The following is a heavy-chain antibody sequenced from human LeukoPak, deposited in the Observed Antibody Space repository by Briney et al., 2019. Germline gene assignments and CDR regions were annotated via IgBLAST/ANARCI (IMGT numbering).Heavy chain of an antibody. V-gene: IGHV1-69*01. Sequence: ASVKVSCKASGGTFSSYAISWVRQAPGEGLEWMGGIIPIFGTANYAQKFQGRVTITADESTSTAYMELSSLRSEDTAVYYCAATPSGQWLANLYYYYGMDVWGQGTTVTVSS. CDR2: IIPIFGTA. J-gene: IGHJ6*02. CDR3: AATPSGQWLANLYYYYGMDV. CDR1: GGTFSSYA. D-gene: IGHD6-19*01.